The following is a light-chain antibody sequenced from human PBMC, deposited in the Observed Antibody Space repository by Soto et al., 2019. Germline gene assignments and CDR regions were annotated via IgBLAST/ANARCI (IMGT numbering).Light chain of an antibody. V-gene: IGLV8-61*01. J-gene: IGLJ2*01. CDR3: VLFMGSGISV. Sequence: QTVVTQEPSFSVSPGGTVTLTCGLSSGSVSTSYYPSWYQQTPGQAPRTLIYNTNTRSSGVPDRFSGSIVGNKAALTITGAQADDESDYYCVLFMGSGISVFRGGTKVTVL. CDR1: SGSVSTSYY. CDR2: NTN.